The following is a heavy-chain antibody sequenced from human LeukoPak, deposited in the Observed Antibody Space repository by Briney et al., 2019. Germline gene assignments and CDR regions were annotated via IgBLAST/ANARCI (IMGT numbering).Heavy chain of an antibody. CDR3: ARVPNSSSWYTWSFDY. CDR1: GASVSSIGYS. Sequence: PSETLSLTCGVSGASVSSIGYSWSWLRQPPGRGLEWIGYIYQSGSASYNPSLQSRVTISIDKSKNQFSLKLSSVTAADTAVYYCARVPNSSSWYTWSFDYWGQGTLVTVSS. CDR2: IYQSGSA. D-gene: IGHD6-13*01. J-gene: IGHJ4*02. V-gene: IGHV4-30-2*01.